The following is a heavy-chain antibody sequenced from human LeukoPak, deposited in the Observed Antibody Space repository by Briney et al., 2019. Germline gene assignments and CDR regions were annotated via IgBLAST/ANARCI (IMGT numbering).Heavy chain of an antibody. Sequence: SETLSLTCPVSGGSISSSSYYWGWIRRPPGKGLEWIGSIYYSGSTYYNPSLKSRVTISVDTSKNQFSLKLSSVTAADTAVYYCARHPDYWGQGTLVTVSS. CDR3: ARHPDY. CDR2: IYYSGST. J-gene: IGHJ4*02. V-gene: IGHV4-39*01. CDR1: GGSISSSSYY.